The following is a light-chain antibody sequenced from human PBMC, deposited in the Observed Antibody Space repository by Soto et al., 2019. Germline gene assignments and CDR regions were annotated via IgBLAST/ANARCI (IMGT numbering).Light chain of an antibody. Sequence: DIPMTQSPSALSASVGDRVTITCRGSQGISSWLAWYQQKPGKAPRLLIYKASSLASGVPSRVSGSGFGTESTLTISSLQPEDVATYHCQQHTTFGQGTKVEI. CDR1: QGISSW. CDR2: KAS. CDR3: QQHTT. V-gene: IGKV1-5*03. J-gene: IGKJ1*01.